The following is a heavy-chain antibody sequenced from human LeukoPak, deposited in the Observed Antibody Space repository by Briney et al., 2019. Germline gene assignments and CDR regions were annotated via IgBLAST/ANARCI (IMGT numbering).Heavy chain of an antibody. CDR1: GGPISSYY. D-gene: IGHD3-22*01. CDR3: ARDRVGYYDSSGYYY. V-gene: IGHV4-59*01. Sequence: SETLSLTCTVSGGPISSYYWSWIRQPPGKGLEWIGYIYYSGSTNYNPSLKSRVTISVDTSKNQFSLKLSSVTAADTAVYYCARDRVGYYDSSGYYYWGQGTLVTVSS. CDR2: IYYSGST. J-gene: IGHJ4*02.